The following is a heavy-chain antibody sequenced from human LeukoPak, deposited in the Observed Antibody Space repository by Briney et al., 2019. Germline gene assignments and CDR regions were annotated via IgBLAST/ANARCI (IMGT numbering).Heavy chain of an antibody. CDR2: ISSSSSTI. D-gene: IGHD3-22*01. J-gene: IGHJ6*02. Sequence: PGGSLRLSCAASGFTFSDYYMSWVRQAPGKGLEWVSHISSSSSTIYYADSVKGRFTISRDNAKNSLYLQMNSLRDEDTAVYYCASLLLDFYFYYYGMDVWGQGTTVTVSS. V-gene: IGHV3-11*04. CDR1: GFTFSDYY. CDR3: ASLLLDFYFYYYGMDV.